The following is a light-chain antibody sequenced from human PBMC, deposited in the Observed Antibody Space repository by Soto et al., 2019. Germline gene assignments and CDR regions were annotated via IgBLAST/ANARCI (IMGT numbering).Light chain of an antibody. CDR1: QSLSSN. CDR2: GAS. J-gene: IGKJ1*01. Sequence: EIVMTQSPATLSVSPGERASLSCRASQSLSSNLAWYQQKPGQAPRLLIYGASSSATGIPARFSGIGSGTEFTLTMSSLQAEDFEVYYCQQYHNWPWTFGQGTKVEI. CDR3: QQYHNWPWT. V-gene: IGKV3-15*01.